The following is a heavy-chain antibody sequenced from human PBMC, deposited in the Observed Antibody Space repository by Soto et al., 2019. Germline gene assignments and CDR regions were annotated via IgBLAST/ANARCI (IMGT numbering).Heavy chain of an antibody. Sequence: QVQLVESGGGVVQPGRSLRLSCEASGFMFTGYAMHWVRQAPGKGLEWVAVMSYDGSDKFYRASVKGRFTISRDISKNTLFLEMTSLRPEDTALYFCARGRGLAARPQQLDYWGQGTLVTVSS. CDR2: MSYDGSDK. J-gene: IGHJ4*02. CDR3: ARGRGLAARPQQLDY. V-gene: IGHV3-30-3*01. CDR1: GFMFTGYA. D-gene: IGHD6-6*01.